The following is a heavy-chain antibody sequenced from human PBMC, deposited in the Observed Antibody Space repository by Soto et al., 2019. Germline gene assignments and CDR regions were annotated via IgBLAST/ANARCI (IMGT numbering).Heavy chain of an antibody. V-gene: IGHV1-69*13. D-gene: IGHD3-10*01. J-gene: IGHJ6*02. CDR1: GGTFSSYA. Sequence: SVKVSCKASGGTFSSYAISWVRQAPGQGLEWMGGIIPIFGTANYAQKIQGRVTITADESTSTAYMELSSLRSEDTAVYYCARGGGDSKYYYGMDVWGQGTTVTVSS. CDR3: ARGGGDSKYYYGMDV. CDR2: IIPIFGTA.